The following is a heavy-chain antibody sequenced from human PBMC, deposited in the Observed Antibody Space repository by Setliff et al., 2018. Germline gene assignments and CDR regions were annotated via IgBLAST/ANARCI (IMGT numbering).Heavy chain of an antibody. J-gene: IGHJ4*02. V-gene: IGHV3-23*01. CDR2: ISGSGGST. D-gene: IGHD5-12*01. CDR1: GFIFDDYG. CDR3: TKQKNSGFGQPVDY. Sequence: GGSLRLSCAASGFIFDDYGMGWVRQVPGKGLDWVSGISGSGGSTFFADSVKSRFTISRDNSKNTLYLQMNSLRADDTAVYYCTKQKNSGFGQPVDYWGQGTLVTVSS.